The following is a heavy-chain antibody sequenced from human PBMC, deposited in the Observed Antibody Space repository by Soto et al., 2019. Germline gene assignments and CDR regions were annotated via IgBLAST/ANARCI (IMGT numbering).Heavy chain of an antibody. Sequence: SETLSLTCTVSGGSISSSSYYWVWIRQPPGKGLEWIGSIFYSGSTYYNPYLKSRITISVDTSKNQFYLKLNSVTAADTAVYYCARGIRIAVAGTPNWFDPWGQGTLVTVSS. J-gene: IGHJ5*02. D-gene: IGHD6-19*01. CDR1: GGSISSSSYY. V-gene: IGHV4-39*01. CDR2: IFYSGST. CDR3: ARGIRIAVAGTPNWFDP.